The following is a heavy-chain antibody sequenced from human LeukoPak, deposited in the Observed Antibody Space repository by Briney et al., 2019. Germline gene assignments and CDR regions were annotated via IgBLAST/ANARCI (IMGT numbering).Heavy chain of an antibody. CDR1: GGSISSYY. CDR3: AGGGQWLDPFDY. V-gene: IGHV4-4*07. CDR2: IYTSGST. Sequence: SETLSLACTVSGGSISSYYWSWIRQPAGKGLEWIGRIYTSGSTNYNPSLKSRVTMSVDTSENQFSLKLTSVTATDTAAYYCAGGGQWLDPFDYWGQGTLVTVSS. D-gene: IGHD6-19*01. J-gene: IGHJ4*02.